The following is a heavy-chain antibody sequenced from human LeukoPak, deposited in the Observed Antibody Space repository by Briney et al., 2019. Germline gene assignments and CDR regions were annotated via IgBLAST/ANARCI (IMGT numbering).Heavy chain of an antibody. CDR2: IIPTFGTA. Sequence: SVKVSCKASGGTFSSYAISWVRQAPGQGLEWMGGIIPTFGTANYAQKFQGRVTITTDESTSTAYMELSSLRSEDTAVYYCARDGYYDILTGYYPNWFDPWGQGTLVTVSS. V-gene: IGHV1-69*05. CDR3: ARDGYYDILTGYYPNWFDP. CDR1: GGTFSSYA. J-gene: IGHJ5*02. D-gene: IGHD3-9*01.